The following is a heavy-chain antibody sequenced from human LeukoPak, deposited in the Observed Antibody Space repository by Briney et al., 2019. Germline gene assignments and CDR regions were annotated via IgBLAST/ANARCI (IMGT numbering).Heavy chain of an antibody. CDR2: IYSAGST. J-gene: IGHJ4*02. V-gene: IGHV3-53*01. CDR1: GFTVSSNS. CDR3: ARRAGAYTHPYDY. Sequence: QSGGSLRLSCTVSGFTVSSNSMSWARQAPGKGLEWVSFIYSAGSTHYSDSVKGRFTISIDNSKNTLYLQMNSLRAEDTAVYYCARRAGAYTHPYDYWGQGTLVTVSS. D-gene: IGHD3-16*01.